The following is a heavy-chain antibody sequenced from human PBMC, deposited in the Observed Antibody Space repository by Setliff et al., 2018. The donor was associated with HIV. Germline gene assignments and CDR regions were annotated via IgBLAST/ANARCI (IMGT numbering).Heavy chain of an antibody. V-gene: IGHV2-70*11. CDR1: GFSLTTSGMC. J-gene: IGHJ5*02. CDR3: ARYLRAGRLGWFDP. CDR2: IDWDDDK. Sequence: SGPTLVNPTQTLTLTCTFSGFSLTTSGMCVTWIRQPPGRALEWLARIDWDDDKYYSTSLKTRLTISRDTSKNQVVLTMTNVDPVDTATYYCARYLRAGRLGWFDPWGQGTLVTVSS. D-gene: IGHD6-19*01.